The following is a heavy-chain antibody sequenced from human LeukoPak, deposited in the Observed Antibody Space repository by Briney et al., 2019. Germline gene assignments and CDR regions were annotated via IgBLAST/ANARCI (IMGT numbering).Heavy chain of an antibody. J-gene: IGHJ6*02. Sequence: RFQGRVTITRDTSASTAYMELSSLRSEDTAVYYCASLASSSSYGMDVWGQGTTVTVSS. D-gene: IGHD6-6*01. CDR3: ASLASSSSYGMDV. V-gene: IGHV1-3*01.